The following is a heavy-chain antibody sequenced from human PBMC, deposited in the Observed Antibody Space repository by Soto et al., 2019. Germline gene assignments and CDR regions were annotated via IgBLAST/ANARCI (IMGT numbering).Heavy chain of an antibody. CDR1: GFPFSKAW. CDR3: TAAGVRGVVMSGMDV. CDR2: MRSNADGGTV. V-gene: IGHV3-15*01. J-gene: IGHJ6*02. D-gene: IGHD3-10*02. Sequence: DVQLVESGGGLVKPGGSLRLSCRPSGFPFSKAWMRWVRQAPGKGLEWVGRMRSNADGGTVEYAAPVKGRFIISRDDSTNTLYLEMNSLDSDDTGVYYCTAAGVRGVVMSGMDVWGQGTAVTVSS.